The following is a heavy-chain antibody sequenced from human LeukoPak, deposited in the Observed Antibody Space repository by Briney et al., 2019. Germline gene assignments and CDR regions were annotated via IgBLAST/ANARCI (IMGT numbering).Heavy chain of an antibody. D-gene: IGHD6-19*01. V-gene: IGHV3-64*01. J-gene: IGHJ3*02. CDR2: ISENGGRT. Sequence: GGSLGLSCAASGFTLSSYWMHWVRQAPGKGLEYVSAISENGGRTYYANSVKGRFTNSRDNSKNTLYLQMDSLRAEDMAVYYCARDRGGGWAFDIWGQGTMVTVSS. CDR1: GFTLSSYW. CDR3: ARDRGGGWAFDI.